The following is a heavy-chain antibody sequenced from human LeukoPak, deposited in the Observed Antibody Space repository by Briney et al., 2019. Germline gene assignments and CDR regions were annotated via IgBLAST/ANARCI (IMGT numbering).Heavy chain of an antibody. Sequence: PGGSLRLSCAASGFTVSSYSMNWVRQAPGKWLQGISYISSSSNIIYYVDSVKGRFTISRDNAKNSLYLQINSLRDEDTAVYYCARPPSGDGDCGYFQHWGQGTLVTASS. D-gene: IGHD4-17*01. J-gene: IGHJ1*01. CDR3: ARPPSGDGDCGYFQH. CDR2: ISSSSNII. CDR1: GFTVSSYS. V-gene: IGHV3-48*02.